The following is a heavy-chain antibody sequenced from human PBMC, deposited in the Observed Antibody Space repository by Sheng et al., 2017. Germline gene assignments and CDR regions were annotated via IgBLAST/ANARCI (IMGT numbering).Heavy chain of an antibody. V-gene: IGHV1-69*05. Sequence: QLVQSGAEVKKPGSSVKVSCKASGGTFSSYAISWVRQAPGQGLEWMGGIIPIFGTANYAQKFQGRVTITTDESTSTAYMELSSLRSEDTAVYYCARGLITIFGVVISYYYYMDVWGKGTTVTVSS. D-gene: IGHD3-3*01. CDR3: ARGLITIFGVVISYYYYMDV. CDR1: GGTFSSYA. J-gene: IGHJ6*03. CDR2: IIPIFGTA.